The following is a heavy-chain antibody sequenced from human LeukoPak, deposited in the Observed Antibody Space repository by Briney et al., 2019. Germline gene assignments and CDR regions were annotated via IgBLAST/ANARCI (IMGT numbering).Heavy chain of an antibody. Sequence: PGGSLRLSCAASGFTVSSNYMSWVRQAPGKGLEWVSVIYSGGSTYYADSVKGRFTISRYNSKNTLYLQMNSLRADDTAVYYCARVRDGDYYDYWGQGTQVSVSS. D-gene: IGHD4-17*01. CDR1: GFTVSSNY. J-gene: IGHJ4*02. V-gene: IGHV3-66*01. CDR3: ARVRDGDYYDY. CDR2: IYSGGST.